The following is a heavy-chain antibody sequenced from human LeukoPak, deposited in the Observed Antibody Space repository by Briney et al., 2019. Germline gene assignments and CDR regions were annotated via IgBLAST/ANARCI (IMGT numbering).Heavy chain of an antibody. J-gene: IGHJ4*02. D-gene: IGHD3-10*01. Sequence: GGSLRLSCVASRFVFSDYWMSWVRQAPGKGLEWVANIDQDGSEKYYVDSVKGRFTISRDNAKNSLYLQMNSLRAEDTAVYYCARGKRGVDIYWGQGTLVTVSS. CDR1: RFVFSDYW. CDR2: IDQDGSEK. V-gene: IGHV3-7*01. CDR3: ARGKRGVDIY.